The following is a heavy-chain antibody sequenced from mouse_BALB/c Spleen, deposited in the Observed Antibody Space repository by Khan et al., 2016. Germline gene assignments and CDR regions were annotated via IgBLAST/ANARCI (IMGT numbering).Heavy chain of an antibody. CDR3: ATSSSGYGYYFDY. J-gene: IGHJ2*01. Sequence: EVQLQESGPDLVKPSQSLSLTCTVTGYSITSHYSWHWIRHFPGNKLEWMGYIYYSGSTNYNPSLKSRISLTRDTSKNQFFLQLNSVTTEDTATXYCATSSSGYGYYFDYWGQGTTLTVSS. CDR2: IYYSGST. V-gene: IGHV3-1*02. CDR1: GYSITSHYS. D-gene: IGHD3-1*01.